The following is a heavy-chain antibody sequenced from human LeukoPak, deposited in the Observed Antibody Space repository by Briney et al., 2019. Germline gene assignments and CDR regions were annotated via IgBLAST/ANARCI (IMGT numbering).Heavy chain of an antibody. CDR2: INSDGSST. D-gene: IGHD1-20*01. CDR3: ATRYNWNSQKIGGWHFDL. CDR1: GFTFSNYW. V-gene: IGHV3-74*01. Sequence: GGSLSLSCAASGFTFSNYWMHWVRQAPGRGLVWVSRINSDGSSTSYADSVKGRFTISRDNAKNTLYLQMNSLRAEDTAVYYCATRYNWNSQKIGGWHFDLWGRGTLVTVSS. J-gene: IGHJ2*01.